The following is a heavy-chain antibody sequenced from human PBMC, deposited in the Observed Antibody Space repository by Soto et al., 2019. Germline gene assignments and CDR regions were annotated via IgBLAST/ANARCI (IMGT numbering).Heavy chain of an antibody. V-gene: IGHV3-74*01. J-gene: IGHJ4*02. CDR1: GCTFSSYW. CDR3: ARGYSSSWYDLAFDY. D-gene: IGHD6-13*01. CDR2: INSDGSST. Sequence: EVQLVESGGGLVQPGGSLRLSCAASGCTFSSYWMHWVRQAPGKGLVWVARINSDGSSTSYADSVKGRFTISRDNAKNTLYLQMNSLRAEDTAVYYCARGYSSSWYDLAFDYWGQGTLVTVSS.